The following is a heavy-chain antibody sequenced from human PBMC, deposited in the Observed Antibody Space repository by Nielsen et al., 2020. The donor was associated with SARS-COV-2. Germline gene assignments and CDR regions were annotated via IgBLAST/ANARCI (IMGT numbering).Heavy chain of an antibody. D-gene: IGHD5-18*01. V-gene: IGHV1-8*01. CDR3: AKDGWIQLWLRPSLALDYFDY. CDR1: GYTFTSYD. J-gene: IGHJ4*02. CDR2: MNPNSGNT. Sequence: ASVKVSCKASGYTFTSYDINWVRQASGQGLEWMGWMNPNSGNTGYAQNFQGRVTMTRDTSISTAYMELSSLRSEDTAVYYCAKDGWIQLWLRPSLALDYFDYWGQGTLVTVSS.